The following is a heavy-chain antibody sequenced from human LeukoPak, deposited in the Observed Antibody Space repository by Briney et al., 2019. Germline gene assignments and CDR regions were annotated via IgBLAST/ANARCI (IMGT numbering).Heavy chain of an antibody. V-gene: IGHV3-7*01. D-gene: IGHD3-22*01. CDR3: ARGRFNYDSTGYSSFYY. CDR1: GFTFSSYW. CDR2: IKQDGSEK. Sequence: SGGSLRLSCAASGFTFSSYWMSWVRQAPGKGLEWVANIKQDGSEKYYVDSVKGRFTISRDNAKTSVYLQMNSLRAEDTAVYYCARGRFNYDSTGYSSFYYWGQGTLVTVSS. J-gene: IGHJ4*02.